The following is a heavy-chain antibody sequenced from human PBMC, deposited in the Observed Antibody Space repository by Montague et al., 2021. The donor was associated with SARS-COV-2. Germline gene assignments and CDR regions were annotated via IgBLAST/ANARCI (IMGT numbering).Heavy chain of an antibody. D-gene: IGHD6-19*01. Sequence: SETLSLTCTVSGGSISTYYWSWIRQPPGKGLEWIGYIYYSGSTNYNPSLKSRVTISVDTSKNQFSLKLSSVTAADTAVYYCARGSGWMGNDFDIWGQGTMVTVSS. CDR2: IYYSGST. V-gene: IGHV4-59*01. J-gene: IGHJ3*02. CDR3: ARGSGWMGNDFDI. CDR1: GGSISTYY.